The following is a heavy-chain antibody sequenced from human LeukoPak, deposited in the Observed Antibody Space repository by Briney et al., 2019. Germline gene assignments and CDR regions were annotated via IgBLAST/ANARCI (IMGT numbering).Heavy chain of an antibody. CDR1: GGXIXTYY. CDR3: ARGGFLDPFDP. V-gene: IGHV4-59*01. J-gene: IGHJ5*02. Sequence: PSETLSLTCTVSGGXIXTYYWNXIRXPPGKGLEWIGYIYYSGSTNYNPCLKSRVTISVDTSKNQFSLKLSSVTAADTAVYYCARGGFLDPFDPWGQGTLVTVSS. D-gene: IGHD1-1*01. CDR2: IYYSGST.